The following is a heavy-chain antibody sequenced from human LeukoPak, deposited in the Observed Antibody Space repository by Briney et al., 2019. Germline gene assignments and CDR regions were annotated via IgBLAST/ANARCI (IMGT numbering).Heavy chain of an antibody. CDR3: ARTSGWYIDY. CDR1: GGSFSGYY. Sequence: PSETLSLTCAVYGGSFSGYYWSWIRQPPGKGLEWIGEINHSGSTNYNPSLKSRVTISVDTSKNQFSLKPSSVTAADTAVYYCARTSGWYIDYWGQGTLVTVSS. D-gene: IGHD6-19*01. V-gene: IGHV4-34*01. J-gene: IGHJ4*02. CDR2: INHSGST.